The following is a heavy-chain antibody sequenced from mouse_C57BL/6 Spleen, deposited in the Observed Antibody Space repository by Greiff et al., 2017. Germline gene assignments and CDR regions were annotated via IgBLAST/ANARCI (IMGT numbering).Heavy chain of an antibody. CDR3: ARDDYDYDGEAYAMDY. Sequence: EVKLVESGGGLVKPGGSLKLSCAASGFTFSSYAMSWVRQTPEKRLEWVATISDGGSYTYYPDNVKGRFPISRDNAKNNLYLQMSHLNSEDTAMYYCARDDYDYDGEAYAMDYWGQGTSVTGSS. V-gene: IGHV5-4*01. CDR1: GFTFSSYA. CDR2: ISDGGSYT. D-gene: IGHD2-4*01. J-gene: IGHJ4*01.